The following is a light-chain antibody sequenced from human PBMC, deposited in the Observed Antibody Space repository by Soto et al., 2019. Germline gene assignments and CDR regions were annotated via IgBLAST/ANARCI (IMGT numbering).Light chain of an antibody. CDR3: QHSYIPLIP. CDR1: QGISSY. CDR2: AAS. Sequence: EIKLTQSPSCLSASVGDRVTITCRSSQGISSYLAWYQKKPGKAPKLLIYAASSLKSGVPSRFSGSGAGTDFTLTISSLQPEDFAPYYCQHSYIPLIPFG. J-gene: IGKJ5*01. V-gene: IGKV1-39*01.